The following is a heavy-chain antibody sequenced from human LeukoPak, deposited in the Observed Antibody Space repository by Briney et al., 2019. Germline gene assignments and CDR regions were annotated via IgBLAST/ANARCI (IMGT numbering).Heavy chain of an antibody. V-gene: IGHV1-24*01. D-gene: IGHD3-10*01. J-gene: IGHJ3*02. CDR1: GYTLTELS. Sequence: ASVKVSCKVSGYTLTELSMHWVRQAPGKGLEWMGGFVPEDGETIYAQKFQGRVTMTEDTSTDTAYMELSSLRSEDTAVYYCATVRAMVRGVNDAFDIWGQGTMVTVSS. CDR3: ATVRAMVRGVNDAFDI. CDR2: FVPEDGET.